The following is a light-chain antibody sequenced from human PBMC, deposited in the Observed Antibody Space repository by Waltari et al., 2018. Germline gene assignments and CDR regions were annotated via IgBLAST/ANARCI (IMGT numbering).Light chain of an antibody. Sequence: QTVVTQEPSLSVSPGGTVTLTFALSSGSLSTTSYATWYQQTPGQAPRTLVYKANARSSGVPDRFSGPILGNTAALTITGAQADDESDYYCALYMGSGIWVFGGGTRLTVL. J-gene: IGLJ3*02. CDR1: SGSLSTTSY. CDR2: KAN. V-gene: IGLV8-61*01. CDR3: ALYMGSGIWV.